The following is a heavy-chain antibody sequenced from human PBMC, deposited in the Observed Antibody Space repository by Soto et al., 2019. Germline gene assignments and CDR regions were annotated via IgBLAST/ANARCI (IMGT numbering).Heavy chain of an antibody. CDR3: ASDRPRYCSGGSCYGPRN. CDR2: ISSSGSTI. CDR1: GFTFSDYY. D-gene: IGHD2-15*01. Sequence: GGSLRLSCAASGFTFSDYYMSWIRQAPGKGLEWVSYISSSGSTIYYADSVKGRFTISRDNAKNSLYLQMNSLRAEDTAVYYCASDRPRYCSGGSCYGPRNWGQGTLVTVSS. J-gene: IGHJ4*02. V-gene: IGHV3-11*01.